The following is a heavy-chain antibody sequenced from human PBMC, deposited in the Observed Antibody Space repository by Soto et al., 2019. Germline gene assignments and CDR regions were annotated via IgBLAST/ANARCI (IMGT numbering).Heavy chain of an antibody. CDR2: ISWDGGST. Sequence: GGSLRLSCAASGFTFDDYTMHWVRQAPGKGLEWVSLISWDGGSTYYADSVKGRFTISRDNSKNSLYLQMNSLRTEDTALYYCAKDIHSSGYYPVYYYYYGMDVWGQGTTVTVSS. CDR3: AKDIHSSGYYPVYYYYYGMDV. V-gene: IGHV3-43*01. D-gene: IGHD3-22*01. CDR1: GFTFDDYT. J-gene: IGHJ6*02.